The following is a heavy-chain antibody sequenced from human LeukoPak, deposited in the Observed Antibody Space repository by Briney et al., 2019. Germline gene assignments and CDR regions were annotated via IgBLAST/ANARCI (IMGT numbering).Heavy chain of an antibody. V-gene: IGHV1-8*01. CDR2: INPDSGAT. J-gene: IGHJ4*02. CDR3: ARGGSLDY. CDR1: GYTFTNYY. Sequence: ASVKVSCKASGYTFTNYYMHWVRQAPGQGLEWMGWINPDSGATGYAQKFQGRVTMTRNTSISTAYMELSSLRSEDTAVYYCARGGSLDYWGQGTLVTVSS.